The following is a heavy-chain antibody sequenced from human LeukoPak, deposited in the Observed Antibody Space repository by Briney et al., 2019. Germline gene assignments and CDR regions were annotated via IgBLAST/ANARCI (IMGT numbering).Heavy chain of an antibody. J-gene: IGHJ4*02. CDR1: GFTFSSYA. D-gene: IGHD5-24*01. V-gene: IGHV3-48*03. CDR3: ARLGDGYNRAYFDY. Sequence: PGGSLRLSCTASGFTFSSYAMNWVRQAPGKGLEWVSYISSSGSTIYYADSVKGRFTISRDNAKNSLHLQMNSLRAEDTAVYYCARLGDGYNRAYFDYWGQGTLVTVSS. CDR2: ISSSGSTI.